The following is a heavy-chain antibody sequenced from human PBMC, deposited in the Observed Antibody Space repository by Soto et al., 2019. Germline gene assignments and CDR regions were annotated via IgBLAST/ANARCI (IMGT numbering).Heavy chain of an antibody. CDR3: VKNPGSGWFYDYYGMDV. CDR1: GFTFSSYA. V-gene: IGHV3-64D*06. J-gene: IGHJ6*02. D-gene: IGHD6-19*01. Sequence: PGGSLRLSCSASGFTFSSYAMYWVRQAPGKGLEYVSAISSIGRSTYYADSVKGRFPISRDNSKSTLYLQMSSLRAEDTAVYYCVKNPGSGWFYDYYGMDVWGQGTTVTVSS. CDR2: ISSIGRST.